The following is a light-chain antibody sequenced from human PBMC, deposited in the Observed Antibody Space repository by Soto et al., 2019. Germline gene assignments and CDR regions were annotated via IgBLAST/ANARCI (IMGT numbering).Light chain of an antibody. CDR3: QQYGSSPQT. Sequence: EIVLTQSPATLSLSPGERATLYCRASQSVSSYLAWYQQKPGQAPRLLIYGASNRATGIPDRFSGSGSGTDFTLTISRLGPEDFAVYYCQQYGSSPQTFGQGTKVDIK. CDR1: QSVSSY. J-gene: IGKJ1*01. V-gene: IGKV3-20*01. CDR2: GAS.